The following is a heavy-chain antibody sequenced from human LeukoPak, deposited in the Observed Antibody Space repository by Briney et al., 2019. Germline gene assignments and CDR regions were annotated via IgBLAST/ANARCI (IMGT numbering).Heavy chain of an antibody. D-gene: IGHD5-18*01. CDR2: ITYDGSKI. CDR1: GFTFRNYG. CDR3: AKDRRIQLWPLDY. V-gene: IGHV3-30*18. J-gene: IGHJ4*02. Sequence: QTGGSLRLSCAASGFTFRNYGMHWVRQAPGKGLEWVAVITYDGSKIYYADSVKGRFTISRDNSKNTLYLQMNSLRAEDTAVYYCAKDRRIQLWPLDYWGQGTLVTVSS.